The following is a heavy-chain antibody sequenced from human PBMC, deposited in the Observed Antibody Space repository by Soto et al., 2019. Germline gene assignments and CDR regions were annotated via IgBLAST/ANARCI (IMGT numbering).Heavy chain of an antibody. J-gene: IGHJ5*02. D-gene: IGHD3-10*01. V-gene: IGHV4-31*03. Sequence: KTSETMSLTCTVSGASISSGGYYWNWIRHHPGKGLEWSGYIYYSGSTYYNPSLKSRVTISVDTSKNQFSLKLSSVTAADTAVYYCASYYGSGTNWFDPWGKGTLVTVSS. CDR1: GASISSGGYY. CDR3: ASYYGSGTNWFDP. CDR2: IYYSGST.